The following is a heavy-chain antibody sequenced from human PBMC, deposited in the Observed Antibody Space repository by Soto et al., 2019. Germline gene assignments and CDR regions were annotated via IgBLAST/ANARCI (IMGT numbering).Heavy chain of an antibody. CDR2: IYPGDSDT. CDR3: ARQVADYYDSSGYCYADYYYGMDV. V-gene: IGHV5-51*01. CDR1: GYSFTSYR. J-gene: IGHJ6*02. D-gene: IGHD3-22*01. Sequence: GESLNISCKGSGYSFTSYRIGWVRQMPGKGLEWMWIIYPGDSDTRYSPSFQGQVTISADKSITTAYQQWSSLKASATAKYYCARQVADYYDSSGYCYADYYYGMDVWGQGTTVTVSS.